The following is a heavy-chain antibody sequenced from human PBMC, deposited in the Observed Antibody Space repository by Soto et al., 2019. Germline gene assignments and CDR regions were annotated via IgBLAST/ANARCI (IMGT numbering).Heavy chain of an antibody. CDR2: IYFSGST. Sequence: VQLQESGPGLVRPSETLSLTCTVSGGSISSGNFYWSWIRQPPGKGLEWIGYIYFSGSTSYSPSLKSRLTISLNTPNTLFSPMPPSATATAETTAALGRLANDYY. D-gene: IGHD6-25*01. J-gene: IGHJ6*01. CDR1: GGSISSGNFY. CDR3: GRLANDYY. V-gene: IGHV4-30-4*01.